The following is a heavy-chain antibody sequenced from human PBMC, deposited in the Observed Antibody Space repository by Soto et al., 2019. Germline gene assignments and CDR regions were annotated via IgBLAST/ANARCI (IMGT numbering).Heavy chain of an antibody. CDR2: ISAYNGNT. D-gene: IGHD2-2*01. CDR3: ARDLVVVPAATYDAFDI. V-gene: IGHV1-18*01. J-gene: IGHJ3*02. CDR1: GYTFTSYG. Sequence: ASVKVSCKASGYTFTSYGVSWVRQAPGQGLEWMGWISAYNGNTNYAQKLQGRVTMTTDTSTSTACMELRSLRSDDTAVYYCARDLVVVPAATYDAFDIWGQGTMVTVSS.